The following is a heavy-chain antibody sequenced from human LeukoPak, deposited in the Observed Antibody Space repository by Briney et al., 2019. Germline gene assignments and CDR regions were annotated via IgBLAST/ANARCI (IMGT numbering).Heavy chain of an antibody. CDR3: VKTSKYSTTWYDY. CDR2: ISGDGGST. D-gene: IGHD6-13*01. CDR1: GFTFSNYA. J-gene: IGHJ4*02. Sequence: PGGSLRLSCAASGFTFSNYAMSWVRQAPGKGLEWVSGISGDGGSTYYADSVKGRFTISRGSSENALYLQMNSLRAEDTAVYYCVKTSKYSTTWYDYWGQGTLVTVSS. V-gene: IGHV3-23*01.